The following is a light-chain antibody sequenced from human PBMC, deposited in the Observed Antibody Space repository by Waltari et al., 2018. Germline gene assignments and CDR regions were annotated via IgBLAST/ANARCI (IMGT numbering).Light chain of an antibody. CDR2: GAS. CDR1: QSVGSN. J-gene: IGKJ1*01. CDR3: QQYDNWPGT. V-gene: IGKV3-15*01. Sequence: EIVLTQSPATLSVSPGERATLSCRASQSVGSNLAWYQQKPGQASRLLIYGASTRATGFPARFSGSGSGTEFTLTISSLQSEDSAVYYCQQYDNWPGTFGQGTKVEIK.